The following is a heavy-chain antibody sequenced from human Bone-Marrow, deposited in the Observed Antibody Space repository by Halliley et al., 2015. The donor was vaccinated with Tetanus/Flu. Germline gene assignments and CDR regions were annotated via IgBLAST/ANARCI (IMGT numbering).Heavy chain of an antibody. J-gene: IGHJ4*02. CDR3: ARDFEGDGYASLDY. D-gene: IGHD5-12*01. CDR2: ITKRAYM. Sequence: WVSSITKRAYMYYADPVKGRYPISRDNARNSLELQMNSLRAEDTGVYYCARDFEGDGYASLDYWGQGTLVTVSS. V-gene: IGHV3-21*01.